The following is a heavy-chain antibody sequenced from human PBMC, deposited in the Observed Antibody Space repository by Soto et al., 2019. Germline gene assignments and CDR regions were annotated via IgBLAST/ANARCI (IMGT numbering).Heavy chain of an antibody. D-gene: IGHD2-2*01. Sequence: RLGGSLRLSCAASGFTFSSYGMHWVRQAPGKGLEWVAVIWYDGSNKYYADSVKGRFTISRDNSKNTLYLQMNSLRAGDTAVYYCARDHGTVVPAAPSYYGMDVWGQGTTVTVSS. CDR2: IWYDGSNK. CDR1: GFTFSSYG. J-gene: IGHJ6*02. V-gene: IGHV3-33*01. CDR3: ARDHGTVVPAAPSYYGMDV.